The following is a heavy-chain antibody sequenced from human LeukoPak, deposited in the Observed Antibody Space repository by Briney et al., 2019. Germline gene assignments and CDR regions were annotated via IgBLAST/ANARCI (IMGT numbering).Heavy chain of an antibody. CDR3: ARLYSGYDP. D-gene: IGHD5-12*01. Sequence: SETLSLTCAVSGGSFSGYYWTWIRQPPGKGLEWIGEINHSGSANYNPSLKSRVTISLDTSKNQFSLKLSSVTAADTAVYYCARLYSGYDPWGQGTLVTVSS. CDR1: GGSFSGYY. V-gene: IGHV4-34*01. J-gene: IGHJ5*02. CDR2: INHSGSA.